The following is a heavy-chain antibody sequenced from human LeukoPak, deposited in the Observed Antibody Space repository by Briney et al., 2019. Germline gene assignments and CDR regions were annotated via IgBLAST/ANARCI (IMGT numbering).Heavy chain of an antibody. D-gene: IGHD2-2*03. CDR2: IYPGDSDT. V-gene: IGHV5-51*01. CDR1: GYSFTSYW. Sequence: GESLKIFCKGSGYSFTSYWIGWVRQIPGKGLEWMGIIYPGDSDTRYSPSLQGQVTISVDKSISTAYLQWSSLKASDTAMYYCASGYCSSTSCAHDAFDIWGQGTVVTVSS. J-gene: IGHJ3*02. CDR3: ASGYCSSTSCAHDAFDI.